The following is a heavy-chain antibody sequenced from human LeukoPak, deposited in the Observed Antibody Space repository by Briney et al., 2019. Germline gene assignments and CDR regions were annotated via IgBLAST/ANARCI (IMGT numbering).Heavy chain of an antibody. V-gene: IGHV1-2*02. CDR2: INPNSGGT. D-gene: IGHD3-10*02. J-gene: IGHJ4*02. Sequence: ASVKVSCKASGYTFTGYYMHWVRQAPGQGLEWMGWINPNSGGTNYAQKFQGRVTMTRDTSISTAYMELSRLRSDDTAVYYCASFDVGTYYYVATGYWGQGTLVTVSS. CDR3: ASFDVGTYYYVATGY. CDR1: GYTFTGYY.